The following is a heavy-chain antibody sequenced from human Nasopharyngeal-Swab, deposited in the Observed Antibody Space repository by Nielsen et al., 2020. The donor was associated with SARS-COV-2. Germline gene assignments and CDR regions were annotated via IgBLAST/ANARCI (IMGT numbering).Heavy chain of an antibody. CDR1: GGSISSYY. V-gene: IGHV4-59*01. J-gene: IGHJ6*02. D-gene: IGHD3-10*01. Sequence: SETLSLTCTVSGGSISSYYWRWIRQPPGKGLEWIGYIYYSGSTNYNPSLKSRVTISVDTSKNQFSLKLSSVTAADTAVYYCARDSMVRGLGTNYYYYYGMDVWGQGTTVTVSS. CDR2: IYYSGST. CDR3: ARDSMVRGLGTNYYYYYGMDV.